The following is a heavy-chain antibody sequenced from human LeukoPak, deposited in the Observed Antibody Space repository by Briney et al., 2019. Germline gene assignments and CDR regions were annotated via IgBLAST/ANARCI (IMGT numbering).Heavy chain of an antibody. CDR2: IFYSEST. J-gene: IGHJ4*02. V-gene: IGHV4-30-4*01. Sequence: SQTLSLTCTVSGGSISRDDYYWSWIRQPPGKGLEWIGYIFYSESTYYNPSLKSRITISVDTSKNQFSLKLSSVTAADTAVYCCARMIASAGTFHFDCWGQGTLVTVSS. CDR3: ARMIASAGTFHFDC. CDR1: GGSISRDDYY. D-gene: IGHD6-13*01.